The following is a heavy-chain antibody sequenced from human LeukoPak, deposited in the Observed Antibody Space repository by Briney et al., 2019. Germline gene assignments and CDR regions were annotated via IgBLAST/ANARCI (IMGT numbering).Heavy chain of an antibody. CDR1: GDSISTSIHY. V-gene: IGHV4-39*01. Sequence: SETLSLTCTVSGDSISTSIHYWAWIRQPPGKRLEWIGSIFNTGNTFYNPSLMSRVTISVDTSKTQFPLSLSSVTAADTAIYYCARQDNGDHGNPNWFDPWGQGLLVIVSS. D-gene: IGHD4-17*01. CDR2: IFNTGNT. J-gene: IGHJ5*02. CDR3: ARQDNGDHGNPNWFDP.